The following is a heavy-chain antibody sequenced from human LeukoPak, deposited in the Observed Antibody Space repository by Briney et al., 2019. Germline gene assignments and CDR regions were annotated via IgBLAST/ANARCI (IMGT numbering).Heavy chain of an antibody. J-gene: IGHJ4*02. CDR2: IYHSGST. CDR1: GGSISSSSW. CDR3: GRGVQLWLYSDH. Sequence: SETLSLTCAVSGGSISSSSWWSGVRQPPGKGLEWIGEIYHSGSTNYNPSLKSRVTISVDKSKNQFSLKLSSVTAADTAVYYCGRGVQLWLYSDHWGQGTLVTVSS. V-gene: IGHV4-4*02. D-gene: IGHD5-18*01.